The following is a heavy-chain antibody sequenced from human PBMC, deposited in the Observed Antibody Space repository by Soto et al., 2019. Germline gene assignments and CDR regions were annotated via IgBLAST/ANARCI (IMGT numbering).Heavy chain of an antibody. Sequence: GGSLRLSCAAAGFIFENFGMSWVRQAPGKGLEWISSISGSGFKKYYADSVKGRFTISRDNSKSTVYLELNNLSAEDTAVYHCAKNQGVELVPLATVDWFDPWGQGSVVTVSS. CDR3: AKNQGVELVPLATVDWFDP. CDR1: GFIFENFG. CDR2: ISGSGFKK. D-gene: IGHD1-26*01. J-gene: IGHJ5*02. V-gene: IGHV3-23*01.